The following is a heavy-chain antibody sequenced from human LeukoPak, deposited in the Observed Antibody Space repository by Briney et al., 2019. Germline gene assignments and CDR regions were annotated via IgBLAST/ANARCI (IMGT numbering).Heavy chain of an antibody. CDR3: AREASDIVVVPAAMDYYFDY. D-gene: IGHD2-2*01. V-gene: IGHV4-34*01. CDR2: INHSGST. CDR1: GGSFSGYY. Sequence: SETLSLTCAVYGGSFSGYYWSWIRQPPGKGLEWIGEINHSGSTNYNPSLKSRVTISVDTSKNQFSLKLSSVTAADTAVYYWAREASDIVVVPAAMDYYFDYWGQGTLVTVSS. J-gene: IGHJ4*02.